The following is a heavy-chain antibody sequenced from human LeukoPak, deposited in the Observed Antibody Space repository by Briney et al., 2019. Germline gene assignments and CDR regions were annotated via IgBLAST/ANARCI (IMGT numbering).Heavy chain of an antibody. Sequence: RASVKVSCKASGYTFTSYFMHWVQQAPGQGLEWMGIINLSGGSTSYAQKFQGRVTMTRDMSTSTVYMELSSLRSEDTAVYYCARVGTFYYDSSVYYYDYWGQGTLVTVSS. CDR3: ARVGTFYYDSSVYYYDY. CDR2: INLSGGST. J-gene: IGHJ4*02. CDR1: GYTFTSYF. V-gene: IGHV1-46*01. D-gene: IGHD3-22*01.